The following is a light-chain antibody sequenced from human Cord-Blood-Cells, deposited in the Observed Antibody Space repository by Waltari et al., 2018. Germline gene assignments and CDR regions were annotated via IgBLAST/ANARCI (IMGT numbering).Light chain of an antibody. CDR2: DGS. Sequence: QSALTQPASVSGSPGQSITISCTRTSSDVGVYNYVSWYPQHPGKAPKLSIYDGSNRPSGVSNRFSGSKSGNTASLTISGLQAEDEADYYCSSYTSSSTVVFGGGTKLTVL. J-gene: IGLJ2*01. CDR3: SSYTSSSTVV. V-gene: IGLV2-14*01. CDR1: SSDVGVYNY.